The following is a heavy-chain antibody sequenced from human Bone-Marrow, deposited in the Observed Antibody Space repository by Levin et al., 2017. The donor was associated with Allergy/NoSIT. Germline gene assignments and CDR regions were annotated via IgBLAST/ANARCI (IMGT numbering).Heavy chain of an antibody. D-gene: IGHD1-14*01. CDR3: ARLNHKGYFDL. V-gene: IGHV4-4*07. CDR1: CDSIIIYY. CDR2: VYISGVN. Sequence: SQTLSLTCSVSCDSIIIYYWSWIRQPAGKGLEWIGRVYISGVNNHNPSLGSRVSMSIDRSTNQFSLNLNSVTAADTAVYYCARLNHKGYFDLWGQGILVTVSS. J-gene: IGHJ4*02.